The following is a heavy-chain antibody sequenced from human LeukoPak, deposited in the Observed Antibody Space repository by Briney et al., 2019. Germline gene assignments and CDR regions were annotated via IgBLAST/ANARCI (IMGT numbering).Heavy chain of an antibody. D-gene: IGHD6-19*01. CDR3: ARDTSAWRYGMDV. CDR1: GFTFSSHW. V-gene: IGHV3-7*01. Sequence: GGSLRLSCEASGFTFSSHWMSWVRQAPGKGLEWVASIKQDGSEKDYVDSVTGRFTISRDNARNSLYLQMNSLRDEDTAVYYCARDTSAWRYGMDVWGQGTTVTVSS. J-gene: IGHJ6*02. CDR2: IKQDGSEK.